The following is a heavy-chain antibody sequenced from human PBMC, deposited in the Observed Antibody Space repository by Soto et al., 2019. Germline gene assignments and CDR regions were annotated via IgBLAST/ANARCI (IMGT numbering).Heavy chain of an antibody. CDR3: ARVIWGAPGPDPHYYYYYMDV. Sequence: GGSLRLSCAASGFTFSSYWMSWVRQAPGKGLEWVANIKQDGSEKYYVDSVKGRFTISRDNAKNSLYLQMNSLRAEDTAVYYCARVIWGAPGPDPHYYYYYMDVWGKGTTVTVSS. CDR1: GFTFSSYW. V-gene: IGHV3-7*01. D-gene: IGHD3-16*01. J-gene: IGHJ6*03. CDR2: IKQDGSEK.